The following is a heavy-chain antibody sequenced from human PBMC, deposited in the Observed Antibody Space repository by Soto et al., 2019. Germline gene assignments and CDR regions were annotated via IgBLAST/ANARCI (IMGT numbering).Heavy chain of an antibody. CDR1: GGTFSSYA. CDR2: IIPIFGTA. V-gene: IGHV1-69*13. CDR3: ARDLGLPPGNWFDP. Sequence: SVKVSCKASGGTFSSYAISWVRQAPGQGLEWMGGIIPIFGTANYAQKFQGRVTITADESTSTAYMELSSLRSGDTAVYYCARDLGLPPGNWFDPWGQGTLVTVSS. J-gene: IGHJ5*02. D-gene: IGHD4-17*01.